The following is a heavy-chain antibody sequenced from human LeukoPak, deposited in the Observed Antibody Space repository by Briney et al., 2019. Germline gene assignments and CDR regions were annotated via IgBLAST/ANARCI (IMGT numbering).Heavy chain of an antibody. D-gene: IGHD6-19*01. CDR3: AREMAVAGSVEINYMDV. J-gene: IGHJ6*03. CDR1: GGTFSSYA. V-gene: IGHV1-69*13. CDR2: IIPIFGTA. Sequence: SVKVSCKASGGTFSSYAISWVRQAPGQGLEWMGGIIPIFGTANYAQKFQGRATITADESTSTAYMELSSLRSEDTAVYYCAREMAVAGSVEINYMDVWGKGTTVTVSS.